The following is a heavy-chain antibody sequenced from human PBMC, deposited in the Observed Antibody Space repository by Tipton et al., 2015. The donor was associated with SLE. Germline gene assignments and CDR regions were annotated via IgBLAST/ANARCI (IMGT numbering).Heavy chain of an antibody. CDR3: ARSGNYAPPDLGY. CDR1: GGSINSDDYY. D-gene: IGHD1-7*01. J-gene: IGHJ4*02. CDR2: IHYSGST. Sequence: TLSLTCSVSGGSINSDDYYWIWNRQHQGQDLEWIGHIHYSGSTIYNPTLQSRTVIGIDTSKNSFSLKLRTVTAAGTAVYYCARSGNYAPPDLGYWGQGTLVTVSS. V-gene: IGHV4-31*03.